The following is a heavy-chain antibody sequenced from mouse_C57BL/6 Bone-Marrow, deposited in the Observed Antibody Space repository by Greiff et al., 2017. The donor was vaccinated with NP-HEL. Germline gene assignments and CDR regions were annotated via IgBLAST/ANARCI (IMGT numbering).Heavy chain of an antibody. J-gene: IGHJ3*01. CDR1: GYTFTSYY. D-gene: IGHD2-1*01. Sequence: QVQLKQSGAELVKPGASVKLSCKASGYTFTSYYMYWVKQRPGQGLEWIGEINPSNGGTNFNEKFKSKATLTVDKSSSTAYMQLSSLTSEDSAVYYCTRSGGNFAYWGQGTLVTVSA. CDR2: INPSNGGT. V-gene: IGHV1S81*02. CDR3: TRSGGNFAY.